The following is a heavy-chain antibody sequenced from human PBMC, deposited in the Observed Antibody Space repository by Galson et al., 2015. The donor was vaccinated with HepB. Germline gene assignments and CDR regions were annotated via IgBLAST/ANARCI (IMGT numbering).Heavy chain of an antibody. CDR3: ARRYCSGGSCYLGTFDY. CDR2: ISYDGSNK. Sequence: SLRLSCAASGFTFSSYAMHWVRQAPGKGLEWVAVISYDGSNKYYADSVKGRFTISRDNSKNTLYLQMNSLRAEDTAVYYCARRYCSGGSCYLGTFDYWGQGTLVTVSS. CDR1: GFTFSSYA. V-gene: IGHV3-30-3*01. D-gene: IGHD2-15*01. J-gene: IGHJ4*02.